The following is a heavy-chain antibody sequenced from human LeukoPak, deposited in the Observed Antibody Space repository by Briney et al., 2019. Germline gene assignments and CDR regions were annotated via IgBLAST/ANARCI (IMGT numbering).Heavy chain of an antibody. V-gene: IGHV1-69*05. CDR1: GGTFSSYA. Sequence: GSSVKVSCKASGGTFSSYAISWVRQAPGQGLEWMGRIIPISGTANYAQKFQGKVTITTDESTSTAYMELSSLRSEDTAVYYCARDETHYSSSSGWFDPWGQGTLVTVSS. J-gene: IGHJ5*02. D-gene: IGHD6-13*01. CDR3: ARDETHYSSSSGWFDP. CDR2: IIPISGTA.